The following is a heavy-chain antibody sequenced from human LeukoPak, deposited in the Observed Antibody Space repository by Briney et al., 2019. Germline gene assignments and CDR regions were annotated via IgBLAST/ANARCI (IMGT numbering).Heavy chain of an antibody. CDR2: ISSSGSTI. CDR1: GFTFSSYE. J-gene: IGHJ6*03. Sequence: GGSLRLSCAASGFTFSSYEMNWVRQAPGEGLEWVSYISSSGSTIYYADSVKGRFTISRDNAKNSLYLQMNSLRAEDTAVYYCARDGDYGDAFYYYYMDVWGKGTTVTISS. D-gene: IGHD4-17*01. CDR3: ARDGDYGDAFYYYYMDV. V-gene: IGHV3-48*03.